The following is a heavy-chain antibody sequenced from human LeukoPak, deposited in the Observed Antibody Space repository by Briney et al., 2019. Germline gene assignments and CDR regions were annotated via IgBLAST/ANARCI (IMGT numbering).Heavy chain of an antibody. J-gene: IGHJ3*02. V-gene: IGHV4-34*11. Sequence: SETLSLTCAVYGGSFSGYYWSWIRQPPGKGLEWIGHIYYSGSTYYNPSLQSRLIISLDSSRKQISLNLMSVTAADTAVYFCATVVTGTLAFDIWGPGKLVTVSS. D-gene: IGHD6-19*01. CDR2: IYYSGST. CDR3: ATVVTGTLAFDI. CDR1: GGSFSGYY.